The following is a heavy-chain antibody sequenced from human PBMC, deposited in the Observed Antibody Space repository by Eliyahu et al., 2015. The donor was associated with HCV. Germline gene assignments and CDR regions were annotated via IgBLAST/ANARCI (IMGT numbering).Heavy chain of an antibody. CDR1: GFTFGDYA. V-gene: IGHV3-49*03. CDR2: IRSKAYGGTT. Sequence: EVQLVESGGGLVQPGRSLRLSCTASGFTFGDYAMSWFRQAPGKGLEWVGFIRSKAYGGTTEYAASVKGRFTISRDDSKSIAYLQMNSLKTEDTAVYYCTRTTVTIYYFDYWGQGTLVTVSS. D-gene: IGHD4-17*01. J-gene: IGHJ4*02. CDR3: TRTTVTIYYFDY.